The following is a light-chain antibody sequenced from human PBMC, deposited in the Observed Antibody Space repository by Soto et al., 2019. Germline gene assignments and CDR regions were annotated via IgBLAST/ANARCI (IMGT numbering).Light chain of an antibody. CDR3: KSYDSSLSVRP. CDR1: SSNIGAGYD. V-gene: IGLV1-40*01. CDR2: CNT. Sequence: SVLTQPPSVSGAPGQRVTISCTGSSSNIGAGYDVHWYQQLPGTAPKLLIYCNTNRPSGVPDRFSGSKSGTSASLAITGLQAEDEADYYCKSYDSSLSVRPFGTGTKLTVL. J-gene: IGLJ1*01.